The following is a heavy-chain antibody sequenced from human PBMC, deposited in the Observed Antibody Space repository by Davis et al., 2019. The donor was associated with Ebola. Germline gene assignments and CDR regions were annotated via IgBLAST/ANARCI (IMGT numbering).Heavy chain of an antibody. J-gene: IGHJ5*02. CDR2: IKEDGSDK. D-gene: IGHD6-19*01. Sequence: PAGSLRLSCTASGFTFSSYWMSWVRQAPGKGLEWVANIKEDGSDKNYVDSVKGRFTISRDNAKNSLYLQMNSLRVEETAVYFCVRGYGWCSPWGQGSLVTVSS. V-gene: IGHV3-7*01. CDR1: GFTFSSYW. CDR3: VRGYGWCSP.